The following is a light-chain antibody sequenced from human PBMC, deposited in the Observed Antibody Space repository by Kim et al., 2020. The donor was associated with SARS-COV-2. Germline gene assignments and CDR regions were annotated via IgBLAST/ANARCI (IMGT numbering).Light chain of an antibody. Sequence: EIVMTQSPATLSVSPGERATLSCRAAQSISSDLAWFQQKPGQAPRLLIYDASTRAAGIPVRFSGSGSETEFTLTISSLQSEDFAIYYCQQYKKWPPYTFGQGTKLEIK. CDR1: QSISSD. CDR3: QQYKKWPPYT. V-gene: IGKV3-15*01. J-gene: IGKJ2*01. CDR2: DAS.